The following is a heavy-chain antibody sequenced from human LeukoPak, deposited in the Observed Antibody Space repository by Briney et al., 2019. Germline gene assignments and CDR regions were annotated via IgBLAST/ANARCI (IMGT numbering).Heavy chain of an antibody. J-gene: IGHJ4*02. Sequence: SETLSLTCTVSGGSVSSSSYYWGWIRQPPGKGLEWIGYIYYSGSTYYNPSLKSRVTISVDTSKNQFSLKLSSVTAADTAVYYCARYYYDSSGSAHFDYWGQGTLVTVSS. CDR2: IYYSGST. V-gene: IGHV4-31*03. D-gene: IGHD3-22*01. CDR3: ARYYYDSSGSAHFDY. CDR1: GGSVSSSSYY.